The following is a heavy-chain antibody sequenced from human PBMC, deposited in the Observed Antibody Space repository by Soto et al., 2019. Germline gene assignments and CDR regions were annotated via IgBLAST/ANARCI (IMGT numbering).Heavy chain of an antibody. CDR3: AKDRAGLRFLEWLASGGMDV. D-gene: IGHD3-3*01. CDR2: ISYDGSNK. V-gene: IGHV3-30*18. CDR1: GFTFSSYG. J-gene: IGHJ6*02. Sequence: HPCGSLRLSCAASGFTFSSYGMHWVRQAPGKGLEWVAVISYDGSNKYYADSVKGRFTISRDNSKNTLYLQMNSLRAEDTAVYYCAKDRAGLRFLEWLASGGMDVWGQGTTVSVS.